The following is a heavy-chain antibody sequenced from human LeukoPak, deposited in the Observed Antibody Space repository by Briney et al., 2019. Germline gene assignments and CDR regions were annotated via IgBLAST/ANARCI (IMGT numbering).Heavy chain of an antibody. CDR3: AREPHGEDDILTGPAGEFDP. CDR2: INHSGST. Sequence: SETLSLTRAVYGGSFSGYYWSWIRQPPGKGLEWIGEINHSGSTNHNPSLKRRVTISVDTSKNPFSMTLRSVTAADTAVYYCAREPHGEDDILTGPAGEFDPWGQGTLVTVSS. J-gene: IGHJ5*02. CDR1: GGSFSGYY. D-gene: IGHD3-9*01. V-gene: IGHV4-34*01.